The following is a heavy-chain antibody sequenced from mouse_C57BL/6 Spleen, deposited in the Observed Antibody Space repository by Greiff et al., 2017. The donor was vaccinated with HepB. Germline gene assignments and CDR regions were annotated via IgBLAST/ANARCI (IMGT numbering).Heavy chain of an antibody. V-gene: IGHV7-3*01. CDR1: GFTFTDYY. Sequence: EVKLVESGGGLVQPGGSLSLSCAASGFTFTDYYMSWVRQPPGKALEWLGFIRNKANGYTTEYSASVKGRFTISRDNSQSILYLQMNALRAEDSATYYCARLYYYGSIYFDYWGQGTTLTVSS. J-gene: IGHJ2*01. CDR3: ARLYYYGSIYFDY. D-gene: IGHD1-1*01. CDR2: IRNKANGYTT.